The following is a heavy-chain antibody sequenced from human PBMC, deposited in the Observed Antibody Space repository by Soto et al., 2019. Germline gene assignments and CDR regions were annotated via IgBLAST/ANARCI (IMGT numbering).Heavy chain of an antibody. J-gene: IGHJ4*02. CDR3: AKDTAPVFSDAKGHLDY. Sequence: VQLVESGGGLVQPGRSRRLSCVVSGISCDDYAMHWVRQVPGKGLEWVSGIKWDSGDIGYADAVKGRLTISRDNAKNSLYLQLHRLRTEDTARDYGAKDTAPVFSDAKGHLDYWGQGTPVTVSS. CDR2: IKWDSGDI. CDR1: GISCDDYA. D-gene: IGHD3-9*01. V-gene: IGHV3-9*01.